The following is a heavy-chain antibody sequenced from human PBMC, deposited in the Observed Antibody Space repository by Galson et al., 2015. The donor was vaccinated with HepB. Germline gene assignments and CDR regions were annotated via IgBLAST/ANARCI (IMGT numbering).Heavy chain of an antibody. D-gene: IGHD3-3*01. J-gene: IGHJ6*03. V-gene: IGHV1-8*01. CDR1: GYTFTSYD. CDR2: MYPNSGNT. Sequence: SVKVSCKASGYTFTSYDINWVRQATGQGLEWMGWMYPNSGNTGYAQKFQGRVTMTRNTSISTAYMELSSLRSEDTAVYYCARGPFYDFWSGYSSGYYYMDVWGKGTTVTVSS. CDR3: ARGPFYDFWSGYSSGYYYMDV.